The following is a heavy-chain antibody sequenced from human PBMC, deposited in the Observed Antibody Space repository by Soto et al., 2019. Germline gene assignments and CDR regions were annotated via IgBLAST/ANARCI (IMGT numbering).Heavy chain of an antibody. Sequence: ASVKVSCKASGYTFTSYAMHWVRQAPGQRLEWMGWINAGNGNTKYSQKFQGRVTITRDTSASTAYMELSSLRSEDTAVYYCASLGYCSGGSCLYGMDVGGQGTTVTVYS. CDR2: INAGNGNT. CDR3: ASLGYCSGGSCLYGMDV. V-gene: IGHV1-3*01. J-gene: IGHJ6*02. D-gene: IGHD2-15*01. CDR1: GYTFTSYA.